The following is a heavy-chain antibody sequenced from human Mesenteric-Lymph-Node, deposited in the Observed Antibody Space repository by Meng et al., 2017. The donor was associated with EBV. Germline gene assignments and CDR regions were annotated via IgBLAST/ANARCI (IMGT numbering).Heavy chain of an antibody. J-gene: IGHJ4*02. CDR2: VHHSGLT. Sequence: PQMQASGSGLVKPSQTLSPTCPVSGGSVNSGGYSWSWIRQSPEKGLEWIGYVHHSGLTYYNPSLETRVIISLERSKNQFSLKLTSVTAADTAVYYCAGGDYVNQFNYWGQGTLVTVSS. D-gene: IGHD4-17*01. CDR1: GGSVNSGGYS. CDR3: AGGDYVNQFNY. V-gene: IGHV4-30-2*06.